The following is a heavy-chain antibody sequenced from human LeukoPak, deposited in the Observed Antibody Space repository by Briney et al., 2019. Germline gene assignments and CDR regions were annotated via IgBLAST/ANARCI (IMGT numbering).Heavy chain of an antibody. CDR1: GFTFSSYA. V-gene: IGHV3-30-3*01. J-gene: IGHJ4*02. D-gene: IGHD2-2*02. Sequence: PGGSLRLSCAASGFTFSSYAMHWVRQAPGKGLEWVAVISYDGSNKYYADCVKGRFTISRDNSKNTLYLQMNSLRAEDTAVYYCARGSGYCSSTSCYTPLDYWGQGTLVTVSS. CDR2: ISYDGSNK. CDR3: ARGSGYCSSTSCYTPLDY.